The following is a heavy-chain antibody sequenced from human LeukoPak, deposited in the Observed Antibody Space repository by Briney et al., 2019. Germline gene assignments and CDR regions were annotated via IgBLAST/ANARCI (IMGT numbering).Heavy chain of an antibody. J-gene: IGHJ6*03. CDR3: AKGGIHRGYYYYYMDV. CDR2: INWSGDRI. V-gene: IGHV3-9*01. CDR1: GFTFSSYA. Sequence: GGSLRLSCAASGFTFSSYAMSWVRQAPGKGLEWVSGINWSGDRIGYADSVKGRFTISRDNAKKSLYLQMNSLRTEDTALYYCAKGGIHRGYYYYYMDVWGKGTTVTISS. D-gene: IGHD6-13*01.